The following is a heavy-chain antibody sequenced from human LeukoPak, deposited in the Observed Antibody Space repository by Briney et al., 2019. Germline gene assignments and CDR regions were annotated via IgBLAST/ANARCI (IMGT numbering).Heavy chain of an antibody. D-gene: IGHD3-10*01. J-gene: IGHJ3*02. Sequence: PSQTLSLTCTVSGGSISSGVYYWSWIHQHPGKGLEWIGYIYYSGSTYSNPSLKSRLTMSVDISKNQFSLKLSSVTAADTAVYYCARGVKGLRGAFDIWGQGTMVTVSS. CDR2: IYYSGST. CDR1: GGSISSGVYY. CDR3: ARGVKGLRGAFDI. V-gene: IGHV4-31*03.